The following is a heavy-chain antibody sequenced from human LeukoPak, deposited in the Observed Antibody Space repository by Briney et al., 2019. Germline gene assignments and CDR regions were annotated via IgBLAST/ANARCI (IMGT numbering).Heavy chain of an antibody. V-gene: IGHV3-23*01. J-gene: IGHJ4*02. CDR1: GFTFSNAW. CDR3: ARVGGDYGDPFDY. D-gene: IGHD4-17*01. CDR2: ISGSGGST. Sequence: PGGSLRLSCAASGFTFSNAWMSWVRQAPGKGLEWVSAISGSGGSTYYADSVKGRFTISRDNSKNTLYLQMNSLRAEDTAVYYCARVGGDYGDPFDYWGQGTLVTVPS.